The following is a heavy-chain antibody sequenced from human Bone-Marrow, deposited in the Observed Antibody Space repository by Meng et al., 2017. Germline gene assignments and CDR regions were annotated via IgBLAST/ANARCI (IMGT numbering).Heavy chain of an antibody. CDR2: IKSKTDGGTT. CDR3: GVYGYSYGLRDY. D-gene: IGHD5-18*01. J-gene: IGHJ4*02. V-gene: IGHV3-15*01. Sequence: GESLKISCAASGFTFSDAWMNWVRQAPGKGLEWVGRIKSKTDGGTTDYAAPVKGRFTISRDNSKNTLYLQMNSLRAEDTAVYYCGVYGYSYGLRDYWGQGTLATVSS. CDR1: GFTFSDAW.